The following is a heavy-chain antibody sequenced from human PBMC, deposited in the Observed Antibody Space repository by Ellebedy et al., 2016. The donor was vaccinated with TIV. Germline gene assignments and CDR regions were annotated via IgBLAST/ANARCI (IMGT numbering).Heavy chain of an antibody. D-gene: IGHD6-19*01. J-gene: IGHJ4*02. Sequence: SGPTLVKPTQTLTLTCSFAGFSLSDYAVGGSWIRQPPGKALEWLSLIYWDGDKEYSPSLGSRLTITKDSSKNQVVLTITNMDPVDTATYYCAHTSGWTIDHWGQGILVTVSS. CDR2: IYWDGDK. V-gene: IGHV2-5*02. CDR3: AHTSGWTIDH. CDR1: GFSLSDYAVG.